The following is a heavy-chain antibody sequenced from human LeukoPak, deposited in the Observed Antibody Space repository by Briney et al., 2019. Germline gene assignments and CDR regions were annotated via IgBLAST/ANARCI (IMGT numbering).Heavy chain of an antibody. Sequence: ASVKVSCKASGYTFTGYYIHWVRQAPGQGLEWMGWVNPNSGGTNFAQKFQGRVTMTNDTSMSTAYMEMSGLRSDDTAVYYCVRGLCTGTICYVFDYWGQGTLVTVSS. CDR2: VNPNSGGT. V-gene: IGHV1-2*02. CDR1: GYTFTGYY. D-gene: IGHD2-2*01. J-gene: IGHJ4*02. CDR3: VRGLCTGTICYVFDY.